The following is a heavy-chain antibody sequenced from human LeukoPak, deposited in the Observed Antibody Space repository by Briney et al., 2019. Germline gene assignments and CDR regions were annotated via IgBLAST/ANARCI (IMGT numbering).Heavy chain of an antibody. J-gene: IGHJ4*02. D-gene: IGHD5-18*01. CDR1: GGTFSSYA. Sequence: ASVKVSCKASGGTFSSYAISWVRQAPGQGLEWMGRIIPILGIANYAQKFQGRVTITAGKSTSTAYMELSSLRSEDTAVYYCARDTAMVTYYFDYWGQGTLVTVSS. V-gene: IGHV1-69*04. CDR2: IIPILGIA. CDR3: ARDTAMVTYYFDY.